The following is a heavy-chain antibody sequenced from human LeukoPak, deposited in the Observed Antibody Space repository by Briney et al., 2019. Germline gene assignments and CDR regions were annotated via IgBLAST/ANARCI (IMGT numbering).Heavy chain of an antibody. CDR3: AREGRELTASDGMDV. CDR1: GFTFSSYA. Sequence: GGSLRLSCAASGFTFSSYAMHWVRQAPGKGLEWVAVISYDGSNKYYADSVKGRFTISRENAKNSLYLQMNSLRAGDTAVYYCAREGRELTASDGMDVWGQGTTVTVSS. CDR2: ISYDGSNK. J-gene: IGHJ6*02. D-gene: IGHD1-26*01. V-gene: IGHV3-30*14.